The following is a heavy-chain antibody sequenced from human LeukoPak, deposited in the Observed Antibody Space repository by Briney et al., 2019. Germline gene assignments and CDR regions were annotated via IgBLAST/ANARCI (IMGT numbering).Heavy chain of an antibody. V-gene: IGHV4-30-2*01. CDR2: IYHSGST. Sequence: SETLSLTCTVSGGSISSGGYYWSWIRQPPGKGLEWIGYIYHSGSTYYNPSLKSRVTISVDRSKNQFSLKLSSVTAADTAVYYCARVVLRFLKRFDPWGQGTLVTVSS. CDR1: GGSISSGGYY. J-gene: IGHJ5*02. CDR3: ARVVLRFLKRFDP. D-gene: IGHD3-3*01.